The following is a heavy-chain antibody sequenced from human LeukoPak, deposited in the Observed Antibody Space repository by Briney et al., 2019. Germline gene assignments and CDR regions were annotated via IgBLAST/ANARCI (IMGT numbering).Heavy chain of an antibody. CDR1: GGTFSSYA. D-gene: IGHD5-12*01. CDR2: IIPIFGTA. Sequence: ASVKVSCKASGGTFSSYAISWVRQAPGQGLEWMGGIIPIFGTANYAQKFQGRVTITTDESTSTAYMELSSLRSEDTAVYYCARERGGYSGYGPFGYWGQGTLVIVSS. CDR3: ARERGGYSGYGPFGY. J-gene: IGHJ4*02. V-gene: IGHV1-69*05.